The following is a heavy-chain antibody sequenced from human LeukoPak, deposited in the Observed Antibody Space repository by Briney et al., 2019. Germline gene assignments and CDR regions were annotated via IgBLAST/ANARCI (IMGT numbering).Heavy chain of an antibody. D-gene: IGHD4-23*01. V-gene: IGHV3-53*01. CDR2: IYSGGST. CDR1: GFTFSDYY. Sequence: GGSLRLSCAASGFTFSDYYMSWVRQAPGKGLEWVSVIYSGGSTYYADSVKGRFTISRDNSKNTLYLQMNSLRAEDTAVYYCARDRRGGNQVGFDYWGQGTLVTVSS. J-gene: IGHJ4*02. CDR3: ARDRRGGNQVGFDY.